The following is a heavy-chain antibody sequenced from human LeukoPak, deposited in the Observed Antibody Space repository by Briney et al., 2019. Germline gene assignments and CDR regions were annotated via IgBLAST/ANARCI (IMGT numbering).Heavy chain of an antibody. CDR2: IISNLGTT. Sequence: SVKVSSKASRGTSNSHAISCVRQAPGQGLEWMGRIISNLGTTNRTQKFQDRVTLTEDKSTNTAYMELTSLTSDDTAIYYCATTNDGGGYQWGDFFDYWGQGTLVTVSS. V-gene: IGHV1-69*04. D-gene: IGHD3-22*01. CDR1: RGTSNSHA. J-gene: IGHJ4*02. CDR3: ATTNDGGGYQWGDFFDY.